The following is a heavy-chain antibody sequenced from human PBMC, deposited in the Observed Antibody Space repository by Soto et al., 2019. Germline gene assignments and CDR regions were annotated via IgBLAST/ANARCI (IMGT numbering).Heavy chain of an antibody. J-gene: IGHJ6*02. Sequence: GGSLRLSCEASGFSFSTFDMSWVRQAPGKGLQCVSFIRGSDGTTYYADSVRGRFTISRDNSRNTLYLQMNSLRADDTALYYCAKGRSYYYYYGVDVWGQGTTVTVSS. CDR1: GFSFSTFD. CDR2: IRGSDGTT. V-gene: IGHV3-23*01. CDR3: AKGRSYYYYYGVDV.